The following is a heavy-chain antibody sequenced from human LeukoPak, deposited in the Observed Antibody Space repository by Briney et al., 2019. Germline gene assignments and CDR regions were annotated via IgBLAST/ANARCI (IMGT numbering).Heavy chain of an antibody. J-gene: IGHJ3*02. D-gene: IGHD3-10*01. V-gene: IGHV3-64D*06. CDR3: VKYASGIYYNVGAFDI. CDR1: GFTFNIYG. CDR2: IISNGGST. Sequence: GGSLRLSCPASGFTFNIYGTHGVRQAPGKGLEYVSAIISNGGSTYYADSVRGRFTISRDNSKNTLYLQMSSLRAEDTAVYYCVKYASGIYYNVGAFDIRGQGTMVTVCS.